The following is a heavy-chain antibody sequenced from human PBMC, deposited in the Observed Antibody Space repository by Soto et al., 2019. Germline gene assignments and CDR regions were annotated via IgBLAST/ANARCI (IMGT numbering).Heavy chain of an antibody. D-gene: IGHD3-10*01. J-gene: IGHJ4*02. V-gene: IGHV4-59*01. CDR2: ISYSGST. CDR3: ARVRGSHKWRNYYFDY. Sequence: SETLSLSCTVSGDSISSYYWSWIRQPPGKGLEWIGYISYSGSTNYNPSLKSRVTISVATSKNQFSLKLSSVTAADTAVYYCARVRGSHKWRNYYFDYWAQRTPVTVSS. CDR1: GDSISSYY.